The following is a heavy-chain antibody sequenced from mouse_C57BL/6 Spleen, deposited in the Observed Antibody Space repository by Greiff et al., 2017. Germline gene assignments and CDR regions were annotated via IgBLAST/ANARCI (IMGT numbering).Heavy chain of an antibody. CDR3: ARLGTTVVATDYYAMDY. Sequence: EVQLQQSGPELVKPGASVKISCKASGYSFTDYNMNWVKQSNGKSLEWIGVINPNYGTTSYNQKFKGKATLTVDQSSSTAYMQLNSLTSEDSAVYYCARLGTTVVATDYYAMDYWGQGTSVTVSS. V-gene: IGHV1-39*01. CDR2: INPNYGTT. CDR1: GYSFTDYN. D-gene: IGHD1-1*01. J-gene: IGHJ4*01.